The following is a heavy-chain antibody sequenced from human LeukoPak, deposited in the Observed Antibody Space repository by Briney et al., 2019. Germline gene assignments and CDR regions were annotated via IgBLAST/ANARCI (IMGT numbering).Heavy chain of an antibody. Sequence: SETLSLTCTVSGGSISSSSYYRGWIRQPPGKGLEWIGSIYYSGSTYYNPSLKSRVTISVDTSKNQFSLKLSSVTAADTAVYYCARGGYGDQDYWGQGTLVTVSS. CDR2: IYYSGST. J-gene: IGHJ4*02. CDR3: ARGGYGDQDY. CDR1: GGSISSSSYY. D-gene: IGHD4-17*01. V-gene: IGHV4-39*01.